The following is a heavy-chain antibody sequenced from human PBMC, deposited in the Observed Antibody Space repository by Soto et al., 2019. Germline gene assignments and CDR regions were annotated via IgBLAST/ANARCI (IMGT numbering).Heavy chain of an antibody. J-gene: IGHJ4*02. CDR1: GFTFRTYK. D-gene: IGHD2-21*02. Sequence: GGSLRLSCVASGFTFRTYKMSWVRQAPGMGLELISSLISSPATVSYADSVKGRFTISRDNAKNSLYLQMDSLRDEDTAVYYCVRSEYCGSDCYYPFGCWGQGTLVTVSS. CDR3: VRSEYCGSDCYYPFGC. V-gene: IGHV3-48*02. CDR2: LISSPATV.